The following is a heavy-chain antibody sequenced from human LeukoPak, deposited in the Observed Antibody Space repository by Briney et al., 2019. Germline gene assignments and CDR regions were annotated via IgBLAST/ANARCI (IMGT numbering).Heavy chain of an antibody. D-gene: IGHD2-15*01. CDR2: IYPSGGST. Sequence: ASVKVSCKASGYTFTSYGISWVRQAPGQGLEWMGIIYPSGGSTTYAQKFQGRVTMTRDMSTSTVYMELSSLRSEDTAVYYCAIGYCRGGSCDDEPGDAFDIWGQGTMVAVSS. J-gene: IGHJ3*02. CDR3: AIGYCRGGSCDDEPGDAFDI. V-gene: IGHV1-46*01. CDR1: GYTFTSYG.